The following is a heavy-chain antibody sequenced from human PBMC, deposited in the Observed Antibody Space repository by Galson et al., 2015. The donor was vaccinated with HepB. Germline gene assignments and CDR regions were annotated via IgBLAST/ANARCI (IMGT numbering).Heavy chain of an antibody. CDR1: GFTFADYA. CDR3: AKDMATNILRGAIISHYPDGMDV. Sequence: SLRLSCAASGFTFADYAMHWVRQAPGKGLEWVSGLSWNSATIGYADSVKGRFTISRDNAKNSLYLEMNSLRAEDTALYFCAKDMATNILRGAIISHYPDGMDVWGQGTTVTVSS. D-gene: IGHD3-10*01. CDR2: LSWNSATI. V-gene: IGHV3-9*01. J-gene: IGHJ6*02.